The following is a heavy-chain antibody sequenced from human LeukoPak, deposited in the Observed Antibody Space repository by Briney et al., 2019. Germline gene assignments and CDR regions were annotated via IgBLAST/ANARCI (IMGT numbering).Heavy chain of an antibody. Sequence: GGSLRLSCAASGFTFSSYGMHWVRQPPGKGLEWVSAISGSGGSTYYADSVKGRFTISRDNSKNTLYLQMNSLRAEDTAVYYCAGIVVVPAASFDYWGQGTLVTVSS. V-gene: IGHV3-23*01. D-gene: IGHD2-2*01. CDR1: GFTFSSYG. CDR2: ISGSGGST. J-gene: IGHJ4*02. CDR3: AGIVVVPAASFDY.